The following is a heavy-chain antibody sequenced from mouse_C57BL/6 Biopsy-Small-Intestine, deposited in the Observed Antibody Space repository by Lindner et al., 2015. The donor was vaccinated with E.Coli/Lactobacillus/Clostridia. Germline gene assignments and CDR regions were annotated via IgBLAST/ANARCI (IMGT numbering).Heavy chain of an antibody. J-gene: IGHJ2*01. CDR1: GYTFTEYT. D-gene: IGHD2-1*01. Sequence: VQLQESGAELVRPGTSVKMSCKASGYTFTEYTIHWVKQRSGQGLEWIGWFYPGSGSIKYNEKFKDKATLTADKSSSTVYMELSRLTSEDSAVYFCARHERDGNYFDYWGQGTTLTVSS. V-gene: IGHV1-62-2*01. CDR3: ARHERDGNYFDY. CDR2: FYPGSGSI.